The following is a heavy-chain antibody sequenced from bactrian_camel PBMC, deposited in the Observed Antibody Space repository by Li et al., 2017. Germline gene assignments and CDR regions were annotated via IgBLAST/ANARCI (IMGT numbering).Heavy chain of an antibody. CDR1: GFTFSTWR. CDR2: IISSSGTT. CDR3: VADAYNWWWYYY. J-gene: IGHJ4*01. D-gene: IGHD7*01. Sequence: VQLVESGGGLVQPGGSLRLSCAASGFTFSTWRLGWVRQAPGKGLEWISTIISSSGTTYYADSVKDRFTISKDNAKNTLYLQMNSLRPEDTAVYYCVADAYNWWWYYYWGQGTQVTVS. V-gene: IGHV3S40*01.